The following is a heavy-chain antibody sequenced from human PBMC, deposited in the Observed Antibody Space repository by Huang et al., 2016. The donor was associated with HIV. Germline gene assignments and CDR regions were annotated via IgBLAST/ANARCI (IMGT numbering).Heavy chain of an antibody. CDR2: INRDGSST. CDR3: ARDPRIQSWLNFFDY. V-gene: IGHV3-74*01. D-gene: IGHD3-22*01. Sequence: EVQLVESGGGLVQPGGSLRLSCAASGFSISSYWMHWVGQAPGKGLVWVSRINRDGSSTSYADSVKGRFTISRDNAKNTLYLQMNSLRAEDTAVYYCARDPRIQSWLNFFDYWGQGTLVSVSS. J-gene: IGHJ4*02. CDR1: GFSISSYW.